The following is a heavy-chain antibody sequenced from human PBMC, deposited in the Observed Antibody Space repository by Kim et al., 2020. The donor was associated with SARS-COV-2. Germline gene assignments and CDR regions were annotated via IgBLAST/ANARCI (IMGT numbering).Heavy chain of an antibody. J-gene: IGHJ4*02. CDR2: ISYDGSNK. CDR1: GFTFSSYA. CDR3: ARGADGDHFDY. D-gene: IGHD4-17*01. Sequence: GGSLRLSCAASGFTFSSYAMHWVRQAPGKGLEWVAVISYDGSNKYYADSVKGRFTISRDNSKNTLYLQMNSLRAEDTAVYYCARGADGDHFDYWGQGTLVTVSS. V-gene: IGHV3-30*04.